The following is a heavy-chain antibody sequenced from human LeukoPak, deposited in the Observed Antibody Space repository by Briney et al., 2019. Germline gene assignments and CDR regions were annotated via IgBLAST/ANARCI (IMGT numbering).Heavy chain of an antibody. D-gene: IGHD4-17*01. Sequence: PGGSLRLSCAASGFTFSSYSMNWVRQAPGKGLEWVSPISSSSSYIYYADSVKGRFTISRDNAKNSLYLQMNSLRAEDTAVYYCANSDEDYEYFDLWGRGTLVTVSS. V-gene: IGHV3-21*01. J-gene: IGHJ2*01. CDR2: ISSSSSYI. CDR1: GFTFSSYS. CDR3: ANSDEDYEYFDL.